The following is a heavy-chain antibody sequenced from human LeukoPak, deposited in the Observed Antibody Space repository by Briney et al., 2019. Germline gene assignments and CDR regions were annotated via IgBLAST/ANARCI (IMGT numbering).Heavy chain of an antibody. Sequence: GGSLRLSCEASGFNVSSNYMTWVRQAPGKGLEWVSLIYGDGTTDYADSVKGRFHISRHNSKNTLYLQMNSLRAEDTAVYYCARGIIYLDYWGQGTLVIVSS. V-gene: IGHV3-53*04. CDR2: IYGDGTT. D-gene: IGHD3-10*01. J-gene: IGHJ4*02. CDR3: ARGIIYLDY. CDR1: GFNVSSNY.